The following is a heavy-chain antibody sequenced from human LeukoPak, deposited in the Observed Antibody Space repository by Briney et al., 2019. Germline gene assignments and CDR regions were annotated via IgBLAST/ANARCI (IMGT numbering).Heavy chain of an antibody. CDR3: ARGPPLRFLGWSYYYYGMDV. CDR1: GGSFSGYY. J-gene: IGHJ6*02. D-gene: IGHD3-3*01. V-gene: IGHV4-34*01. Sequence: SETLSLTCAVYGGSFSGYYWSWIRQPPGKGLEWIGEINHSGSTNYNPSLKSRVTISVDTSKNQFSLKLSSVTAADTAVYYWARGPPLRFLGWSYYYYGMDVGGQGTTVTVSS. CDR2: INHSGST.